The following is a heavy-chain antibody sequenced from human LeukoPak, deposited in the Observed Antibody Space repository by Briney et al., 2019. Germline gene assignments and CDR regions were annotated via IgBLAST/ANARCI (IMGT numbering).Heavy chain of an antibody. CDR3: ARGVVGGGYSYGKGDY. CDR2: ISSSGSTT. J-gene: IGHJ4*02. Sequence: GGSLRLSCAASGFTFSDYYMSWIRQAPGKGLEWVSYISSSGSTTCYADSVKGRFTISRDNVRNSLYLQMNSLRAEDTAVYYCARGVVGGGYSYGKGDYWGQGTLVTVSS. D-gene: IGHD5-18*01. V-gene: IGHV3-11*01. CDR1: GFTFSDYY.